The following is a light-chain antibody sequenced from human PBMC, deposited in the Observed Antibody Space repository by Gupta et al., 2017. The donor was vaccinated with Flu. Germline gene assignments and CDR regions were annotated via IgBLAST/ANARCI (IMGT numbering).Light chain of an antibody. CDR3: AAWQDGLNGPV. Sequence: QSVLTQPPSASGTPGQRVTISCSGSRSNVGSGAVNWYQYLPGTALKLLIYNNNVRPSGVPDRFSGSKSGTSASLAISGLQSEDEAEYYCAAWQDGLNGPVFGGGTKLTVL. CDR2: NNN. J-gene: IGLJ3*02. V-gene: IGLV1-44*01. CDR1: RSNVGSGA.